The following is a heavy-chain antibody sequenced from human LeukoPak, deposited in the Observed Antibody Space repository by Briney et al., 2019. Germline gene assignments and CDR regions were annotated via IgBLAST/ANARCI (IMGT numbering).Heavy chain of an antibody. CDR1: GYTLTELS. Sequence: EASVKVSCKVSGYTLTELSMHWVRQAPGKGLEWMGGFDPEDGKTLYAQKFQGRVTMTEDTSTDTAYMELSSLRSEDTAVYYCATGRSGSYYNFDYWGQGTLVTVSS. J-gene: IGHJ4*02. CDR3: ATGRSGSYYNFDY. V-gene: IGHV1-24*01. D-gene: IGHD1-26*01. CDR2: FDPEDGKT.